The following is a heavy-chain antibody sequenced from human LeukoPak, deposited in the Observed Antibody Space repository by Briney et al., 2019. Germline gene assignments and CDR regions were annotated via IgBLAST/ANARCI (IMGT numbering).Heavy chain of an antibody. CDR2: INHSGST. V-gene: IGHV4-34*01. CDR3: GRGGGAFYVFWSVFYYYYGRDV. CDR1: GGSFSGYY. D-gene: IGHD3-3*01. J-gene: IGHJ6*04. Sequence: SETLSLTCAVYGGSFSGYYWSWIRQPPGKGLEWIGEINHSGSTNYNPSLKSRVTISVDTSKNQFSLKLSSVTAADTAVYYCGRGGGAFYVFWSVFYYYYGRDVGGKGPTVTVPS.